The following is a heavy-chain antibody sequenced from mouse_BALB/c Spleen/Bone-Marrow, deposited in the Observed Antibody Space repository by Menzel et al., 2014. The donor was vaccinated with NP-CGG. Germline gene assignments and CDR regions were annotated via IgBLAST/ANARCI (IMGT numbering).Heavy chain of an antibody. D-gene: IGHD2-4*01. V-gene: IGHV1-69*01. CDR3: ARGGHDFSLDY. CDR1: GYTFTDNW. Sequence: QVQLQQPGAGLGMPGASVKMSCKASGYTFTDNWIYWVKQRPGQGLEWIGAIDTSDSYTNYNQKFMGKASLTVDASSSTAYMQVSSLTSDDSAVYYCARGGHDFSLDYWGQGTSVTVSS. J-gene: IGHJ4*01. CDR2: IDTSDSYT.